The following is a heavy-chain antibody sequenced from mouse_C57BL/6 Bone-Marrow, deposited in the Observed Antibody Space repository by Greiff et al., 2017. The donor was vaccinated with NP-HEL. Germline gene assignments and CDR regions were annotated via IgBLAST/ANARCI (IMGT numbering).Heavy chain of an antibody. CDR3: ARHDGYYAMDY. CDR2: ISNGGGST. CDR1: GFTFSDYY. V-gene: IGHV5-12*01. Sequence: EVQLVESGGGLVQPGGSLKLSCAASGFTFSDYYMYWVRQTPEKRLEWVAYISNGGGSTYYPDTVKGRFTISSDNAKNTLYLQMSRLKSEDTAMYYCARHDGYYAMDYWGQGTSVTVSS. J-gene: IGHJ4*01. D-gene: IGHD2-3*01.